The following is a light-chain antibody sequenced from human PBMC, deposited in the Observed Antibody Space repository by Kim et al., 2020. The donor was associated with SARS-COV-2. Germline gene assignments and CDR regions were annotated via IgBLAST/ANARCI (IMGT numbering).Light chain of an antibody. Sequence: LGLTVRITCQGDSLRSDYASWYQQKPGQAPVLVIYGTNNRPSGIPDRFSGSSSGNTASLTITGAQAEDEADYYCNSRDSSGNHWVFGGGTKLTVL. CDR3: NSRDSSGNHWV. CDR2: GTN. CDR1: SLRSDY. V-gene: IGLV3-19*01. J-gene: IGLJ3*02.